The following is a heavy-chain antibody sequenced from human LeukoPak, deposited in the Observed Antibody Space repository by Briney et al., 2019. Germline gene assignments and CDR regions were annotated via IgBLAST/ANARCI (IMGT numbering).Heavy chain of an antibody. J-gene: IGHJ4*02. CDR1: GGSISDYY. V-gene: IGHV4-4*08. CDR2: IQSIGGT. CDR3: ARDIYEFGSYWASDY. Sequence: SETLSLTCSVSGGSISDYYWTWIRQSPEKGLEWIGYIQSIGGTNYNPSLKSRVTISVDTSKNQFSLKLSSVTAADTAVYYCARDIYEFGSYWASDYWGQGTLVTVSS. D-gene: IGHD3-3*01.